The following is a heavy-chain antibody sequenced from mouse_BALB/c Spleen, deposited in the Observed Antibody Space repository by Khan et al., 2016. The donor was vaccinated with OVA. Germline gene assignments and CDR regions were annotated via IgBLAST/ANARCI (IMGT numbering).Heavy chain of an antibody. CDR2: ISPGSGDT. Sequence: QVQLKQSGAELARPGASVKLSCKASGYTFTDYYINWVKQRTGQGLEWIGEISPGSGDTYYNEKFKGKATLTADKSSTTAYLPLSSLTSEASTVNFCARRNYFGYTFAYWGQGTLVTGSA. CDR3: ARRNYFGYTFAY. D-gene: IGHD1-2*01. CDR1: GYTFTDYY. J-gene: IGHJ3*01. V-gene: IGHV1-77*01.